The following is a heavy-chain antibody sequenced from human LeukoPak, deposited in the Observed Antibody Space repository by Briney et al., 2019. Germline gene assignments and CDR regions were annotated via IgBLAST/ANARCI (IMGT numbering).Heavy chain of an antibody. D-gene: IGHD1-1*01. V-gene: IGHV3-30-3*01. CDR1: GFTFSSYA. J-gene: IGHJ4*02. CDR2: VSYDGSNK. CDR3: AKNWNYFDY. Sequence: GGSLRLSCAASGFTFSSYAMHWVRQAPGKGLEWVAVVSYDGSNKYYADSVKGRFTISRDNSKNTLYLQMNSLRAEDTAVYYCAKNWNYFDYWGQGTLVTVSS.